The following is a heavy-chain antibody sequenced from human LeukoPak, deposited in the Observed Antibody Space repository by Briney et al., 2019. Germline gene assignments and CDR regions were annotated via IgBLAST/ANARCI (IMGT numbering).Heavy chain of an antibody. D-gene: IGHD6-19*01. CDR3: ARASAVAGTRDY. V-gene: IGHV3-7*01. CDR1: GFSFSSYW. J-gene: IGHJ4*02. Sequence: PGGCLRLSCTASGFSFSSYWMSWVRQAPGKGLEWVANIKADGINKYYVDSVKGRFTISRDNAKNSLYLQMNSLRAEDSALYYCARASAVAGTRDYWGQGNLVTLSS. CDR2: IKADGINK.